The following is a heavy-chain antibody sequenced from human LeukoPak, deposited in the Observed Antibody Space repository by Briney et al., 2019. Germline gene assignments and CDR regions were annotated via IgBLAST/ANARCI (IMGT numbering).Heavy chain of an antibody. CDR3: AKAAYDLRGSLDY. D-gene: IGHD1-26*01. J-gene: IGHJ4*02. CDR2: ISSSSSTI. V-gene: IGHV3-48*01. CDR1: GFTFSSYS. Sequence: SGGSLRLSCAASGFTFSSYSMNWVRQAPGKGLEWVSYISSSSSTIYYADSVKGRFTISRDNSKNTLYLQMNSLRAEDTAVYYCAKAAYDLRGSLDYWGQGTLVTVSS.